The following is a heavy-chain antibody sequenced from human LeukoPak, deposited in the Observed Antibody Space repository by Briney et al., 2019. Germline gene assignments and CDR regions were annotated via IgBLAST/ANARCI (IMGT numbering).Heavy chain of an antibody. CDR2: LQYDRTNV. Sequence: GGSLRLSCAASRFSFSSYGMHWVRQAPGKGLEWVAYLQYDRTNVQYADSVRGRFTISRDNSKNILYLQMNSLRGEDTAVYYCAKDRMIVVGNWFDPWGQGTLVTVSS. J-gene: IGHJ5*02. V-gene: IGHV3-30*02. D-gene: IGHD3-22*01. CDR3: AKDRMIVVGNWFDP. CDR1: RFSFSSYG.